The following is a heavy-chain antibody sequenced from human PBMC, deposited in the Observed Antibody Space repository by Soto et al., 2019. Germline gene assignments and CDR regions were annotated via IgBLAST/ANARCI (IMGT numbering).Heavy chain of an antibody. J-gene: IGHJ4*02. CDR1: GGSISSSNNY. CDR3: AREASYGPGFYFDY. D-gene: IGHD2-21*01. CDR2: IYYSGST. V-gene: IGHV4-39*07. Sequence: SETLSLTCTVSGGSISSSNNYWGWIRQPPGKGLEWIGTIYYSGSTYYNPSLKSRVTISVDTSKNQFSLKLTSVTAADTAVYYCAREASYGPGFYFDYWGQGTLVTVSS.